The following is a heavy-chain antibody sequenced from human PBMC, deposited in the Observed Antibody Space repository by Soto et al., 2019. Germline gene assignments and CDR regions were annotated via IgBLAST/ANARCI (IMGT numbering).Heavy chain of an antibody. CDR1: GFTFSSYG. V-gene: IGHV3-33*01. CDR3: ARGGFTMVRGVILDY. CDR2: IWYDGSNK. J-gene: IGHJ4*02. D-gene: IGHD3-10*01. Sequence: GGSLRLSCAASGFTFSSYGMHWVRQAPGRGLEWVAVIWYDGSNKYYADSVKGRFTISRDNSKNTLYLQMNSLRAEDTAVYYCARGGFTMVRGVILDYWGQGTLVTVSS.